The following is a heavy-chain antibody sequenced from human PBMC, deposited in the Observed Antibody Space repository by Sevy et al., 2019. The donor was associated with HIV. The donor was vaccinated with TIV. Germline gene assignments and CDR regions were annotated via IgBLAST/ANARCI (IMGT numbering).Heavy chain of an antibody. Sequence: SETLSLTCSVSGGSISNGDYYWAWIRLPPGKGLEWIGSIYYNGDTYYNPSLKSRVTVSVDMSKNQFSLRLSSVTAADTAIYYCARHRAHHDYADPWGQGTLVTFSS. CDR1: GGSISNGDYY. D-gene: IGHD4-17*01. CDR2: IYYNGDT. CDR3: ARHRAHHDYADP. V-gene: IGHV4-39*01. J-gene: IGHJ5*02.